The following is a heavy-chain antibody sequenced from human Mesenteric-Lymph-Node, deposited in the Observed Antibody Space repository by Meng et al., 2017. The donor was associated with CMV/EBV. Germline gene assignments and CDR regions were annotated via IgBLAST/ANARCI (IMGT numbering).Heavy chain of an antibody. CDR1: GFTFSSYW. D-gene: IGHD3-3*01. V-gene: IGHV3-74*01. CDR2: INSDGSSI. CDR3: ARACDFWSGYSGIDP. Sequence: GGSLRLSCAASGFTFSSYWMHWVRQAPGKGLVWVSRINSDGSSISYADSVKGRFTISRDNAKNTLYLQMNSLRAEDTAVYYCARACDFWSGYSGIDPWGQGTLVTVSS. J-gene: IGHJ5*02.